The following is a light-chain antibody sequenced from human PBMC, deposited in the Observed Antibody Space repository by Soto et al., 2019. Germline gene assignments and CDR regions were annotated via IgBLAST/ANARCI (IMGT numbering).Light chain of an antibody. CDR2: SNN. J-gene: IGLJ1*01. Sequence: QSVLTHPPSASGTPGQRVTISCSGSSSNIGSNTVNWYQQLPGTAPKLLIYSNNQRPSGVPDRFPGSKSGTSASLAISGLQSEDEADYYCAAWDDSLNGPVFGTGTKLTVL. V-gene: IGLV1-44*01. CDR1: SSNIGSNT. CDR3: AAWDDSLNGPV.